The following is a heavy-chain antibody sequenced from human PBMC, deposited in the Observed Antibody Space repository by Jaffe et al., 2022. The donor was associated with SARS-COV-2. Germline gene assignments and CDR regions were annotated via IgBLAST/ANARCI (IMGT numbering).Heavy chain of an antibody. CDR1: GGSFSGYY. J-gene: IGHJ5*02. CDR3: ARGGYYYGSGSGNWFDP. D-gene: IGHD3-10*01. V-gene: IGHV4-34*01. CDR2: INHSGST. Sequence: QVQLQQWGAGLLKPSETLSLTCAVYGGSFSGYYWSWIRQPPGKGLEWIGEINHSGSTNYNPSLKSRVTISVDTSKNQFSLKLSSVTAADTAVYYCARGGYYYGSGSGNWFDPWGQGTLVTVSS.